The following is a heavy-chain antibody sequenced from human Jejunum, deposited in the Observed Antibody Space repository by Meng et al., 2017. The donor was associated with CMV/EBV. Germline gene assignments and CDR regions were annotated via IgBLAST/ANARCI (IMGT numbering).Heavy chain of an antibody. V-gene: IGHV3-11*01. CDR3: ARHLRVGGDWMHY. CDR2: ISDNGITI. Sequence: AASGFNFSDYYMSWIRQAPGKGLEWISYISDNGITIYYVDSVKGRFAISRDNVKNSLYLQMNSLSPEDTAVYYCARHLRVGGDWMHYWGQGTLVTVSS. D-gene: IGHD2-21*01. J-gene: IGHJ4*02. CDR1: GFNFSDYY.